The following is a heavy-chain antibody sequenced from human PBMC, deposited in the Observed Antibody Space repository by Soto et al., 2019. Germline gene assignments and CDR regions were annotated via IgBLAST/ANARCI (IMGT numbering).Heavy chain of an antibody. CDR3: ARRTVNIRTFYSGLKTHCFDY. D-gene: IGHD6-19*01. J-gene: IGHJ4*02. CDR1: GDSMSSSDYY. Sequence: SETLSLTCAVSGDSMSSSDYYWGWIRQPPGKGLEWIGSIYYSGSTYYNPSLQSRVAISVDTSKNQFSLKLKSVTAADTAIYNCARRTVNIRTFYSGLKTHCFDYWGQGAPVTVPS. CDR2: IYYSGST. V-gene: IGHV4-39*01.